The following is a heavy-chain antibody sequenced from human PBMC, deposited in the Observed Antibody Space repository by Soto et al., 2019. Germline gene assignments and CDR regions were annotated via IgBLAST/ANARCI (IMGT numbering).Heavy chain of an antibody. CDR1: GGSISSGGYY. D-gene: IGHD3-10*01. J-gene: IGHJ4*02. V-gene: IGHV4-31*01. Sequence: QVQLQESGPGLVKPSQTLSLTCTVSGGSISSGGYYWSWIRQHPGKGLEWIGSIYYSGSTYYNPCGGGGGGGGGGGGGGGGGGGGGGGGGGGGAVYYCARGVLHWGQGTLVTVSS. CDR3: ARGVLH. CDR2: IYYSGST.